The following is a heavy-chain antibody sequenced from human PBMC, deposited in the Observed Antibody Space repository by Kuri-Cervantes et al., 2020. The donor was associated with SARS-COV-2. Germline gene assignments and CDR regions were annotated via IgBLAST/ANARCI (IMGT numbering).Heavy chain of an antibody. Sequence: GESLKISCAASGFTFSDYYMVWIRQAPGKGPECVSYISGDGRTMHYADSVQGRFIISRDNAKNSLYLQMNSLRAEDTAVYYCAREFSYAFDIWGQGTMVTVSS. CDR1: GFTFSDYY. V-gene: IGHV3-11*01. J-gene: IGHJ3*02. CDR3: AREFSYAFDI. CDR2: ISGDGRTM. D-gene: IGHD3-3*01.